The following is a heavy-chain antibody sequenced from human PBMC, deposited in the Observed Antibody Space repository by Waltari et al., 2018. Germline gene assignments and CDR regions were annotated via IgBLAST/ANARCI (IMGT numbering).Heavy chain of an antibody. CDR1: GFTFSSYS. Sequence: EVQLVESGGGLVKPGGSLRLSCAASGFTFSSYSMNWVRQAPGKGLEWVSSISSSSSYRYYADSVKGRFTISGDNAKNSLYLQMNSLRAEDTAVYYCASAAYCGGDCYRDWGQGTLVTVSS. CDR2: ISSSSSYR. J-gene: IGHJ4*02. V-gene: IGHV3-21*01. D-gene: IGHD2-21*02. CDR3: ASAAYCGGDCYRD.